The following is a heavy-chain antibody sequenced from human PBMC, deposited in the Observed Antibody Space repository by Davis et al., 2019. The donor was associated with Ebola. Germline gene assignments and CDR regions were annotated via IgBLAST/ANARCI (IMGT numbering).Heavy chain of an antibody. J-gene: IGHJ4*02. V-gene: IGHV4-34*01. CDR2: INHSGST. Sequence: MPSETLSLTCAVYGGSFSGYYWSWVRQPPGKELEWIGEINHSGSTNYNPSLKSRVTISVDTSKNQFSLKLSSVTAADTAVYYCARGNSSPGDYWGQGTLVTVSS. D-gene: IGHD6-13*01. CDR1: GGSFSGYY. CDR3: ARGNSSPGDY.